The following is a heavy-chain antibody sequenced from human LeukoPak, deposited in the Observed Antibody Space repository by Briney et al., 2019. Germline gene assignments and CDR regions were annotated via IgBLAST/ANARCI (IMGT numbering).Heavy chain of an antibody. Sequence: GASVKVSCKASGYNFTTKYIHWVRQAPGQGLDWMGMIIPGGGRTTFPQFQGRVTMTRDTSTSTVYMELSGLRSEDTALYYCARAGGIIEFFDLWGRGTLVTVSS. D-gene: IGHD3-16*01. CDR3: ARAGGIIEFFDL. CDR2: IIPGGGRT. V-gene: IGHV1-46*01. CDR1: GYNFTTKY. J-gene: IGHJ2*01.